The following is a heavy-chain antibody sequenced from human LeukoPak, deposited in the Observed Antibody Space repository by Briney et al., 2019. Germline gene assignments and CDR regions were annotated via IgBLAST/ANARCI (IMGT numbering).Heavy chain of an antibody. V-gene: IGHV3-33*03. CDR2: LWSDGSNK. CDR3: ARRLYCSGSSCHTGPDAFDI. D-gene: IGHD2-15*01. J-gene: IGHJ3*02. CDR1: GFSFSSYG. Sequence: PGGSLRLSCTASGFSFSSYGMHWVRQAPGKGLEGVAVLWSDGSNKYYTGSVKGRFTISRDNSKNTLYLQMNSLRAEDTAVYYCARRLYCSGSSCHTGPDAFDIWGQGTMVTVSS.